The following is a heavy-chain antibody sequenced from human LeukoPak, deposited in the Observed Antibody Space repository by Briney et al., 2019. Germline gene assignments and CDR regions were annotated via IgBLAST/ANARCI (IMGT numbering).Heavy chain of an antibody. CDR3: AKSITISSGWLYYFDY. Sequence: GGSLRLSCAGSGFTFGSYAMSWVRQAPGKGLEWVSGISGSGGSTHYADSVKGRSTISRDNSKKTLYLQMNSLRAEDTAVYYCAKSITISSGWLYYFDYWGQGTLVTVSS. D-gene: IGHD6-19*01. J-gene: IGHJ4*02. V-gene: IGHV3-23*01. CDR2: ISGSGGST. CDR1: GFTFGSYA.